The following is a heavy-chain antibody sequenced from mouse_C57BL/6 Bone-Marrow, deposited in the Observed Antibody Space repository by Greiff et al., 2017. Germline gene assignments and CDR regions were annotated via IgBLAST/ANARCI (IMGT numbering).Heavy chain of an antibody. CDR3: ARGGILITTVVEGFAY. CDR2: IYPRDGST. D-gene: IGHD1-1*01. Sequence: VMLVESGPELVKPGASVKLSCKASGYTFTSYDINWVKQRPGQGLEWIGWIYPRDGSTKYNEKFKGKATLTVDTSSSTAYMELHSLTSEDSAVYFCARGGILITTVVEGFAYWGQGTLVTVSA. CDR1: GYTFTSYD. J-gene: IGHJ3*01. V-gene: IGHV1-85*01.